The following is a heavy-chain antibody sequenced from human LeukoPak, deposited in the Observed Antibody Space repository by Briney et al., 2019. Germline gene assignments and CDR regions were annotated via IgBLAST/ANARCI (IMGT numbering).Heavy chain of an antibody. J-gene: IGHJ3*02. CDR2: IVVGSGNT. CDR3: AAAYVGGAMVTNAFDI. Sequence: SVKVSCKASGFSFTNSAVQWVRQARGQRLEWIGWIVVGSGNTIYVQKFQERVTITRDMPTSTAYMELSSLRSEDTAVYYCAAAYVGGAMVTNAFDIWGQGTMVTVSS. V-gene: IGHV1-58*01. D-gene: IGHD5-18*01. CDR1: GFSFTNSA.